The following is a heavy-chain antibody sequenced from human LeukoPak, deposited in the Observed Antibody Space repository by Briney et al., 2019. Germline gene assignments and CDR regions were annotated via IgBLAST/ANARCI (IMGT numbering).Heavy chain of an antibody. CDR3: ARGPQYCSSTSCHQFDP. J-gene: IGHJ5*02. V-gene: IGHV1-8*01. CDR2: MNPNSGNT. Sequence: ASVKVSCKASGYTFTSYDINWVRQATGQGLEWMGWMNPNSGNTGYAQKFQGRVTMTRNTSISTAYMELSSLRSEDTAVYYCARGPQYCSSTSCHQFDPWGQGTLVTVSS. CDR1: GYTFTSYD. D-gene: IGHD2-2*01.